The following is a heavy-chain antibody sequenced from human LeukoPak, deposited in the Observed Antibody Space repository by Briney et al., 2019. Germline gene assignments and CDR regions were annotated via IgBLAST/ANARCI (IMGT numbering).Heavy chain of an antibody. Sequence: PSETLSLTCTVSGGSISSYYWSWIRQPPGKGLGWIGYIYFSGSTNYNPSLKSRVTISVDTSKNQFSLKLSSVTAADTAVYYCARGGWSLDYWGQGTLVTVSS. CDR2: IYFSGST. CDR1: GGSISSYY. D-gene: IGHD6-19*01. V-gene: IGHV4-59*01. J-gene: IGHJ4*02. CDR3: ARGGWSLDY.